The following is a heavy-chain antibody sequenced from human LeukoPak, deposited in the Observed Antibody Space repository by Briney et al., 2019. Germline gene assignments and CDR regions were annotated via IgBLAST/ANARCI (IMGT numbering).Heavy chain of an antibody. J-gene: IGHJ2*01. CDR1: GGSFSGYY. CDR3: ARVPCSSTSCYRYFDL. D-gene: IGHD2-2*01. CDR2: INHSGST. Sequence: SETRSLTCAVYGGSFSGYYWSWIRQPPGKGLEWIGEINHSGSTNYNPSLKSRVTISVDTSKNQFSLKLGSVTAADTAVYYCARVPCSSTSCYRYFDLWGRGTLVTVSS. V-gene: IGHV4-34*01.